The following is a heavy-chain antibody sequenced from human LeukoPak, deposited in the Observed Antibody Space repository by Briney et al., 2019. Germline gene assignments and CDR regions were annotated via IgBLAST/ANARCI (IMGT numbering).Heavy chain of an antibody. V-gene: IGHV3-30*04. Sequence: PGGSLRLSCAASGFTFSSYAMHWVRQAPGKGLEWVAVISYDGSNKYYADSVKGRFTISRDNSKNTLYLQMNSLRAEDTAVYYCARDAHYYDSSGYSFYFDYWGQGTLVTVSS. J-gene: IGHJ4*02. D-gene: IGHD3-22*01. CDR3: ARDAHYYDSSGYSFYFDY. CDR2: ISYDGSNK. CDR1: GFTFSSYA.